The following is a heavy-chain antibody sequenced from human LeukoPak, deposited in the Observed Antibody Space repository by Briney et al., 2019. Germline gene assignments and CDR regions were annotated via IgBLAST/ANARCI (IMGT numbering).Heavy chain of an antibody. CDR2: IYSGGAT. J-gene: IGHJ5*02. CDR3: ARAVYASGSLNWFAP. V-gene: IGHV3-66*01. CDR1: GFVFSSYG. Sequence: SGGSLRLSCAASGFVFSSYGMHWVRQAPGKGLEWVSVIYSGGATFYADSVKGRFTISRDNSKNTLYLQMNSLRAEDTAVYYCARAVYASGSLNWFAPWGQGTLVTVSS. D-gene: IGHD3-10*01.